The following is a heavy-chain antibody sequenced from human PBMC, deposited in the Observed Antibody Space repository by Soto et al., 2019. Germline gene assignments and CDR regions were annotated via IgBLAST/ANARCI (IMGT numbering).Heavy chain of an antibody. CDR3: ARTTAVPNTLRSRYFFDY. CDR1: GGSFSGRS. CDR2: INHSGRV. V-gene: IGHV4-34*01. J-gene: IGHJ4*02. Sequence: PSETLSLTCAVYGGSFSGRSWTWIRQSPGKGLEWIGDINHSGRVNYSPSLKSRVTISVDLSKNQFSLRLSSVTTVDTALYYCARTTAVPNTLRSRYFFDYWGQGTLVTVSS. D-gene: IGHD4-17*01.